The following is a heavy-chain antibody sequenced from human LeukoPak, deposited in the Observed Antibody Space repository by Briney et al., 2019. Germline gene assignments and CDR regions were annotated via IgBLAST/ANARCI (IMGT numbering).Heavy chain of an antibody. CDR1: GFTFSSYA. CDR2: ISGSGGST. J-gene: IGHJ4*02. D-gene: IGHD3-16*02. V-gene: IGHV3-23*01. CDR3: AKTQPTYDYVWGSYLPYYFDY. Sequence: PGGSLRLSCAASGFTFSSYAMSWVRQAPGKGLEWVSAISGSGGSTYYADSVKGRFTISRDNSKNTLYLQMNSLRAEDTAVYYCAKTQPTYDYVWGSYLPYYFDYWGQGTLVTVSS.